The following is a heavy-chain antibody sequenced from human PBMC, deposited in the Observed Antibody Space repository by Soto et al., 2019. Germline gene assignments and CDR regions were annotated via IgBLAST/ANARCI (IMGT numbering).Heavy chain of an antibody. J-gene: IGHJ5*02. D-gene: IGHD3-9*01. CDR1: GGSFSGYY. CDR2: INHSGST. Sequence: PSETLSLTGAVYGGSFSGYYWSWIRQPPGKGLEWIGEINHSGSTNYNPSLKSRVTISVDTSKNQFSLKLSSVTAADTAVYYCARSAGVRYFDWLLYGGNWFDPGGQGTLVTVSS. CDR3: ARSAGVRYFDWLLYGGNWFDP. V-gene: IGHV4-34*01.